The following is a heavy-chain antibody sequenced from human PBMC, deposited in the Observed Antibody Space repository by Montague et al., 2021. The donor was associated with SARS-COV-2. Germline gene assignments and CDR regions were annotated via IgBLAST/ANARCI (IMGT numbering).Heavy chain of an antibody. CDR3: ARGLIDITIMVVVFTGATVYFDY. CDR1: GGSLSGYQ. J-gene: IGHJ4*02. CDR2: IGPSGST. Sequence: SETLSLTCGVSGGSLSGYQWSWISQPPGKGLEWIGEIGPSGSTNYNPSLKSRVIISLDTSKNQFSLKLSSLTAADTAVYYCARGLIDITIMVVVFTGATVYFDYWGQGILVTVSS. V-gene: IGHV4-34*01. D-gene: IGHD3-22*01.